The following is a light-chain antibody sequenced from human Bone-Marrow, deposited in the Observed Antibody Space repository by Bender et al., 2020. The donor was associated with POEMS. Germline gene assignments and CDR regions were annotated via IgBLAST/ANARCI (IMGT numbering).Light chain of an antibody. V-gene: IGLV1-44*01. CDR1: SSKFGSYP. CDR3: STWDDSLNGWV. CDR2: NNS. Sequence: QSVLTQPPSASGTPGQRVTISCSGSSSKFGSYPVNWYQQLPGAAPKLVIFNNSQRPSAVPDRFSRSNSGTSASQAKSELLSDNEADFYCSTWDDSLNGWVFGRGTKLTVL. J-gene: IGLJ3*02.